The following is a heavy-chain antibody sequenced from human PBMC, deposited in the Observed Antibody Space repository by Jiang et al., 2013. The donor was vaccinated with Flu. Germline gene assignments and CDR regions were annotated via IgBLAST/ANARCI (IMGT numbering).Heavy chain of an antibody. CDR3: ARLKRNFFGVAELDY. V-gene: IGHV4-39*01. J-gene: IGHJ4*02. Sequence: KSRVTISVDTSKNQFSLKPSSVTAADTAVYYCARLKRNFFGVAELDYWGQGTLVTVSS. D-gene: IGHD3-3*01.